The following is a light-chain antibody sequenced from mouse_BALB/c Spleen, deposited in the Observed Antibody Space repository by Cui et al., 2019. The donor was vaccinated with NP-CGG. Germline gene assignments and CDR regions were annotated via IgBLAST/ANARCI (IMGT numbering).Light chain of an antibody. J-gene: IGLJ1*01. V-gene: IGLV1*01. CDR1: TGAVTTSNY. CDR2: GTN. Sequence: QAVVPQEPAPTTSPGETVTLTCRSNTGAVTTSNYANWVQEKPDHLFTGLIGGTNNRAPGVPARFSGSLIGDKAALTITGAQTEDEAIYFCALWYSNHWVFGGGTKLTVL. CDR3: ALWYSNHWV.